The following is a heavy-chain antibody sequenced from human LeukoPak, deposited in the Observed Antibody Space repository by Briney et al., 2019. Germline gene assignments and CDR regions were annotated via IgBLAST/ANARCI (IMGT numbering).Heavy chain of an antibody. CDR3: ARSRPRRTPNLKRYYYDSSGSGDAFDI. V-gene: IGHV5-51*01. Sequence: GESLKISCKGSGYSFTSYWIGWVRQLPGKGLEWMGMIYLGDSDTRYSPSFQGQVTISADKSISTAYLQWSSLKASDTAMYYCARSRPRRTPNLKRYYYDSSGSGDAFDIWGQGTMVTVSS. D-gene: IGHD3-22*01. J-gene: IGHJ3*02. CDR2: IYLGDSDT. CDR1: GYSFTSYW.